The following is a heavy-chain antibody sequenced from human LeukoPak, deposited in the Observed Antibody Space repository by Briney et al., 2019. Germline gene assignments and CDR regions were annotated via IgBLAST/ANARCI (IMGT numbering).Heavy chain of an antibody. CDR3: ARDRGSSSSDY. CDR2: ISSSSSYI. V-gene: IGHV3-21*01. J-gene: IGHJ4*02. D-gene: IGHD6-6*01. CDR1: GFTFSSYS. Sequence: GGSLRLSCAASGFTFSSYSMNWVRQAPGKGLEWVSSISSSSSYIYYADSLKGRFTISRDNAKNSLYLQMNSLRAEDTAVYYCARDRGSSSSDYWGQGTLVTVSS.